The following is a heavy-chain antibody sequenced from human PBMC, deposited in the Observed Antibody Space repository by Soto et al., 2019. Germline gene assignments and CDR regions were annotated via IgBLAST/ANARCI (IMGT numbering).Heavy chain of an antibody. CDR1: GYSFTSYW. Sequence: GESLKISCKGSGYSFTSYWIGWVRQMPGKGLEWMGIIYPGDSDTRYSPSFQGQVTISADKSISTAYLQWSSLKASDTAMYYCARVSNDFPYHYYGMDVWGQGTTVTVSS. D-gene: IGHD3-3*01. V-gene: IGHV5-51*01. CDR3: ARVSNDFPYHYYGMDV. CDR2: IYPGDSDT. J-gene: IGHJ6*02.